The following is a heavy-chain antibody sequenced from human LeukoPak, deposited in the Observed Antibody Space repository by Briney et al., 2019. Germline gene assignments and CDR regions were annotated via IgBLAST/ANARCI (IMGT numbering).Heavy chain of an antibody. CDR1: GGSFSGYY. Sequence: SETLSLTCAVYGGSFSGYYWSWLRQPPGKGLEWIGEINHSGSTNYNPSLKSRVTMSVDTSKNQFSLKLSSVTAADTAVYYCARNLRFGYDAFDYWGQGTLVTVSS. V-gene: IGHV4-34*01. J-gene: IGHJ4*02. CDR3: ARNLRFGYDAFDY. D-gene: IGHD5-12*01. CDR2: INHSGST.